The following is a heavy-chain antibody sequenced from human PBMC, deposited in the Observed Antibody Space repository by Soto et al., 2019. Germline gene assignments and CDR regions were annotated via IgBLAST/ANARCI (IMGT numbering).Heavy chain of an antibody. D-gene: IGHD2-2*01. Sequence: QVQLVESGGGLVKPGGSLRLSCAASGFTLSDYYMSWIRQAPGKGLEWVSYISSSGSTIYYTDSVKGRFTISKDNAKNSLYLQMNSLRVEDTAVYYCARDGEGVVPAAMGDYWGQGTLVTVSP. CDR3: ARDGEGVVPAAMGDY. J-gene: IGHJ4*02. CDR2: ISSSGSTI. V-gene: IGHV3-11*01. CDR1: GFTLSDYY.